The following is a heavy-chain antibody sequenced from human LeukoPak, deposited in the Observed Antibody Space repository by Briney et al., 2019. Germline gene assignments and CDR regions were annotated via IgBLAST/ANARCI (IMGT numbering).Heavy chain of an antibody. V-gene: IGHV4-59*08. CDR2: IYYSGST. CDR3: ARNVWFGELLDDY. CDR1: GGSISSYY. J-gene: IGHJ4*02. D-gene: IGHD3-10*01. Sequence: SETLSLTCTVSGGSISSYYWSWIRQPPGKGLEWIGYIYYSGSTNYNPSLKSRVTISVDTSKNQFSLKLSSVTAADTAVYYCARNVWFGELLDDYWGQGTLVTVSS.